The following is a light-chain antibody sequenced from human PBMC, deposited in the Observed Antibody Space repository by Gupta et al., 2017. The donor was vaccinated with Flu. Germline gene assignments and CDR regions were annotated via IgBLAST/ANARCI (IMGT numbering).Light chain of an antibody. V-gene: IGLV2-11*01. CDR2: DVR. Sequence: QSALTQPRSVSGSPGQSVTLPCTGTSSDVGGYNYVSWYQHHPGKAPKVMIYDVRKRPSGVPDRFSGSKSGNTASLTISGLQAEDEADYYCCSYAGNYRVFGGGTKLTVL. J-gene: IGLJ2*01. CDR3: CSYAGNYRV. CDR1: SSDVGGYNY.